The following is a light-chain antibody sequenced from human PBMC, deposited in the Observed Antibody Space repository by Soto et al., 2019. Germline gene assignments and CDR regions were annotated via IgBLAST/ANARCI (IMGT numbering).Light chain of an antibody. J-gene: IGKJ4*01. CDR2: VAS. V-gene: IGKV3D-15*02. CDR3: QQYYKLPLS. CDR1: QSVSSN. Sequence: EIVMTQSPATLSVSPGERATLSCRASQSVSSNLAWYQQKPGQAPRLLIYVASTRATGIPARFSGSGSGTAFTLTLSSQHSEDYPVYYGQQYYKLPLSFGGGTKVEIK.